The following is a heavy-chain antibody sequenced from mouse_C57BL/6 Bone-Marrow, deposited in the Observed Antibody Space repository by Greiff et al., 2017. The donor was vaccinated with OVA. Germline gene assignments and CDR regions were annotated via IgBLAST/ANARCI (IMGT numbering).Heavy chain of an antibody. CDR3: GADDYYAMDY. J-gene: IGHJ4*01. CDR1: GYTFTSYW. Sequence: VQLQQSGAELVKPGASVKLSCKASGYTFTSYWMQWVKQRPGQGLEWIGEIDPSDSYTNYNQKFKGKATLTVDTSSSTAYMQLSSLTSEDSAVYYCGADDYYAMDYWGQGTSVTVSS. V-gene: IGHV1-50*01. CDR2: IDPSDSYT. D-gene: IGHD2-3*01.